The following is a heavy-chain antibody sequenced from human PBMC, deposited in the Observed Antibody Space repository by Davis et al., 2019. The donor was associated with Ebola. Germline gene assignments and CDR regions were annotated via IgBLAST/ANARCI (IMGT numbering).Heavy chain of an antibody. V-gene: IGHV4-38-2*02. CDR1: SFSISGGYY. D-gene: IGHD3-22*01. CDR2: ISHSGYT. Sequence: MPSETLSLTCTVSSFSISGGYYWGWIRQSPGKGLAWIGSISHSGYTSFNPSLSSRVSISMDTSKNQFSLHLNSVTAADTAVYYCARDKAQSYYDTPAYHYYYNGVDVWGQGTTVTVSS. CDR3: ARDKAQSYYDTPAYHYYYNGVDV. J-gene: IGHJ6*02.